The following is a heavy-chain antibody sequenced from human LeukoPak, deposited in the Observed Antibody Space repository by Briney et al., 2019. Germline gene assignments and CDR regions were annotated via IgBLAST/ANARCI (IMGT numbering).Heavy chain of an antibody. V-gene: IGHV1-2*02. CDR3: ARDLDAFDI. J-gene: IGHJ3*02. CDR2: INPNSGGT. CDR1: GYTFTSYG. Sequence: RASVKVSCKASGYTFTSYGISWVRQAPGQGLEWMGWINPNSGGTNYAQKFQGRVTITRDTSISTAYMGLSRLRSDDTAVYYCARDLDAFDIWGQGTMVTVSS.